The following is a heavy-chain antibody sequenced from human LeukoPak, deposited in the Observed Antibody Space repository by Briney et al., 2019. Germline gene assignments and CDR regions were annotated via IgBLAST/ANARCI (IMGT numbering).Heavy chain of an antibody. J-gene: IGHJ4*02. CDR2: ISYDGSNK. CDR1: GFTFSSYG. D-gene: IGHD3-9*01. Sequence: GGSLRLSCAASGFTFSSYGMHWVRQAPGKGLEWVAVISYDGSNKYYADSVKGRFTISRDNSKNTLYLQMNSLRAEDTAVYYCAKDRFGNCGILTGPLGYWGQGTLVTVSS. CDR3: AKDRFGNCGILTGPLGY. V-gene: IGHV3-30*18.